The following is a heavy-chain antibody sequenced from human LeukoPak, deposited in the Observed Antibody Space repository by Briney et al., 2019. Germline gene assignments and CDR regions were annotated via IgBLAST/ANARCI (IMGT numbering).Heavy chain of an antibody. CDR1: GYTFTSYD. CDR2: MNPNSGNT. D-gene: IGHD3-10*01. V-gene: IGHV1-8*01. CDR3: ARVAPFGEWYYYMDV. J-gene: IGHJ6*03. Sequence: ASVKVSCKASGYTFTSYDINWVRQATGQGLEWMGWMNPNSGNTGYAQKFQGRVTMTRNTSISTAHMELSSLRSEDTAVYYCARVAPFGEWYYYMDVWGKGTTVTVSS.